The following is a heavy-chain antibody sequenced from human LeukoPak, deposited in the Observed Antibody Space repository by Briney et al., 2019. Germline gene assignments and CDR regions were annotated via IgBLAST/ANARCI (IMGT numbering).Heavy chain of an antibody. CDR3: ARSSYYYAADAFDI. J-gene: IGHJ3*02. CDR2: INHSGTT. CDR1: GGSFSDYW. V-gene: IGHV4-34*01. D-gene: IGHD3-10*01. Sequence: SETLSLTCAVYGGSFSDYWYAWIRQSPGKGLEWMGEINHSGTTTYIPSLKSRVSMSVDTSKNQLSLSLRSVTAADTAVYYCARSSYYYAADAFDIWGQGTMVTVSS.